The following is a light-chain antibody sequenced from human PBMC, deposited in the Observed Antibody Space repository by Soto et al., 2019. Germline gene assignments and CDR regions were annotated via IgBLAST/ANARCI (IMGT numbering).Light chain of an antibody. J-gene: IGKJ2*01. V-gene: IGKV3-20*01. CDR1: QSISRTY. Sequence: EIVLTQSPGTLSLSPGERATLSCRASQSISRTYLSWYQQKPGQAPRLLIYGASTRATGIPDRFSGSGSGTDFTLTISRLEPEDFVVYYCQQYGSSPLMYTFGQGTKLEIK. CDR2: GAS. CDR3: QQYGSSPLMYT.